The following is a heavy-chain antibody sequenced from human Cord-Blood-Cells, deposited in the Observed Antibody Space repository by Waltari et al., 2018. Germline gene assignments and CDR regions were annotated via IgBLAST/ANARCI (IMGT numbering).Heavy chain of an antibody. V-gene: IGHV4-4*07. CDR3: ARDGDDSSGYYFDY. CDR2: IYTSGST. D-gene: IGHD3-22*01. Sequence: QVQLQESGPGLVKPSETLSLTCTASAGSISSYYWSWIRPPAGKGLEWIGRIYTSGSTNYNPSLKSRVTMSVDTSKNQFSLKLSSVTAADTAVYYCARDGDDSSGYYFDYWGQGTLVTVSS. CDR1: AGSISSYY. J-gene: IGHJ4*02.